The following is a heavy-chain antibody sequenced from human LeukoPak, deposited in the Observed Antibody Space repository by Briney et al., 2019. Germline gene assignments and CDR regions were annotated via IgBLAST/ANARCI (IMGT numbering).Heavy chain of an antibody. CDR1: GGSISSGDYY. CDR2: IYYSGST. J-gene: IGHJ4*02. D-gene: IGHD2-15*01. CDR3: AGGYCSGGSCFNYFDY. V-gene: IGHV4-31*03. Sequence: SQTLSLTCTVSGGSISSGDYYWSWIRQHPGKGLEWIGYIYYSGSTYYNPSLKSRVTISVDTSKNQFSLKLSSVTAADTAVYYCAGGYCSGGSCFNYFDYWGQGTLVTVSS.